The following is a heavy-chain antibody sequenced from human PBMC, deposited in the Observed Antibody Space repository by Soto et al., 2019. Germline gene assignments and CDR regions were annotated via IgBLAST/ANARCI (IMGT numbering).Heavy chain of an antibody. V-gene: IGHV3-23*01. CDR2: ISGSGGST. J-gene: IGHJ6*02. CDR3: AKVGSYSYYYYGMDV. CDR1: GFTFSSYA. D-gene: IGHD1-26*01. Sequence: GGSLRLSCAASGFTFSSYAMSWVRQAPGKGLEWVSAISGSGGSTYYADSVKGRFTISRDNSKNTLYLQMNSLRAEDTAVYYCAKVGSYSYYYYGMDVWGQGTTVPVYS.